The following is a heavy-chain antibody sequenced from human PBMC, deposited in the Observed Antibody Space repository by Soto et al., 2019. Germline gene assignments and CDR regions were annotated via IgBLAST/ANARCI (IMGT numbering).Heavy chain of an antibody. V-gene: IGHV4-39*01. J-gene: IGHJ4*02. CDR3: GTRGLLSADCSGNSFHC. CDR2: IYYSGNT. D-gene: IGHD3-10*02. Sequence: PSETLSLTCTVSGGSVSSSSYYLGWIRHPPGKGLEWIGSIYYSGNTYYNPSLKSRVTISLDTSKNQFSLKLSSVTSADTAVYYCGTRGLLSADCSGNSFHCWGKVTRLTDSS. CDR1: GGSVSSSSYY.